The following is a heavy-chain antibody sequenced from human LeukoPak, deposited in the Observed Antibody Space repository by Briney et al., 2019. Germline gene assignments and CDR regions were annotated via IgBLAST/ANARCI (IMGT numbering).Heavy chain of an antibody. Sequence: SETLSLTCAVYGESFSGYYWSWIRQPPGKGLEWIGEITHSGSTNYNPSLKSRDTLSVDTSKKQFSLNLNSVTAADTAVYYCARRGLGRPDYWGQGTLVTVSS. D-gene: IGHD3/OR15-3a*01. CDR1: GESFSGYY. CDR2: ITHSGST. CDR3: ARRGLGRPDY. V-gene: IGHV4-34*01. J-gene: IGHJ4*02.